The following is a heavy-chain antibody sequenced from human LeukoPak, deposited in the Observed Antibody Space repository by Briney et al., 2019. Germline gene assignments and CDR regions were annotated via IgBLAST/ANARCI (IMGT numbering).Heavy chain of an antibody. CDR3: ARGAEYYAIWRGYAGYSDY. V-gene: IGHV4-38-2*02. J-gene: IGHJ4*02. CDR2: ISHRGST. Sequence: LETLSLTCTVSGYSISNGYYWGWIRQPPGKGLEWVGSISHRGSTYYNPSLRSRITISLDRSKQKFSLKLTSVTAADTAVYFCARGAEYYAIWRGYAGYSDYWGQGISVTVSS. CDR1: GYSISNGYY. D-gene: IGHD3-3*01.